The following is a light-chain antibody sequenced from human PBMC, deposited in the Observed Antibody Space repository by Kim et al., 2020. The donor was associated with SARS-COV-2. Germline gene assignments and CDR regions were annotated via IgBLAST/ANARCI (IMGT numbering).Light chain of an antibody. CDR3: QQYGSSQYT. J-gene: IGKJ2*01. CDR1: QSVSSNY. V-gene: IGKV3-20*01. CDR2: GAS. Sequence: LSPGERATLSSRDSQSVSSNYLDWYQKKPGQARRRLIYGASSRATGIPDRINGSASGTDFTLTISRLEPKNFAVYYCQQYGSSQYTFGQGTKLKI.